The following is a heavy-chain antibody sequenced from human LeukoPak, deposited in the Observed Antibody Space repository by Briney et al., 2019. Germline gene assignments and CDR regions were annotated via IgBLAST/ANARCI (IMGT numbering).Heavy chain of an antibody. V-gene: IGHV4-59*01. J-gene: IGHJ6*02. D-gene: IGHD6-19*01. CDR3: ARETVAVAEYNYYYYYGMDV. CDR2: IYYSGST. CDR1: GGSISYYY. Sequence: SETLSLTCTVSGGSISYYYWSWIRQPPGKELEWIGYIYYSGSTNYNPSLKSRVTISVDTSKNQFSLKPSSVTAADTAVYYCARETVAVAEYNYYYYYGMDVWGQGTTVTVSS.